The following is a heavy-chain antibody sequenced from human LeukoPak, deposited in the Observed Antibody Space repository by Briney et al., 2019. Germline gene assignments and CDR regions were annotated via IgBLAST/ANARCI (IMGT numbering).Heavy chain of an antibody. CDR3: ARHRYISSSDPTRFDP. J-gene: IGHJ5*02. V-gene: IGHV4-39*01. D-gene: IGHD6-13*01. Sequence: PSETLSLTCTVSGGSISSSSYYWGWIRQPPGKGLEWIGSIYYSGSTHYNPSPKSRVTISVDTSKNQFSLKVSSVTAADTALYYCARHRYISSSDPTRFDPWGQGTLVTVSS. CDR1: GGSISSSSYY. CDR2: IYYSGST.